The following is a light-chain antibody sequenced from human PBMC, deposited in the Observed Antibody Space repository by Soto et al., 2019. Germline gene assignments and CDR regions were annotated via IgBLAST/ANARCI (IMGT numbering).Light chain of an antibody. CDR2: GAS. V-gene: IGKV3-20*01. Sequence: ESVLTQSPGTLSLSPWERATLSCRPSQSVSSNYLAWYQQKPGQAPRLLIYGASTRASGIPDRFSGSGSGTDFTLTISRLEPEDSAVYYCQQYGSSPTWTFGQGTKVDIK. CDR1: QSVSSNY. CDR3: QQYGSSPTWT. J-gene: IGKJ1*01.